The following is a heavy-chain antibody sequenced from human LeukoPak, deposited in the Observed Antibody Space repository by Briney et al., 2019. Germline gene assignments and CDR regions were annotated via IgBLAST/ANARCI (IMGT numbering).Heavy chain of an antibody. CDR2: INPNSGGT. D-gene: IGHD1-26*01. CDR1: GYTFTGYY. CDR3: ARGDGGSYSSDAFDI. V-gene: IGHV1-2*02. Sequence: ASVKVSCKASGYTFTGYYMHWVRQAPGQGLEWMGWINPNSGGTNYAQKFQGRVTMTRDTSISTAYMELSRLRSDDTAVYYCARGDGGSYSSDAFDIWGQGTMVTVSS. J-gene: IGHJ3*02.